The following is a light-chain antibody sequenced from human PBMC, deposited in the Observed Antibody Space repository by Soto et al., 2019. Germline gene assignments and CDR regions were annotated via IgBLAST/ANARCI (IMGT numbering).Light chain of an antibody. J-gene: IGKJ4*01. CDR2: AAS. CDR1: QSIDKY. CDR3: QQSYSTPSIT. Sequence: DIQMTQSPSSLSASVGDRVTITCRASQSIDKYLNWYQQKPGKGPNLLIYAASNLRTGVPSRFSGSGYGTDFTLTISSLLPEDFAIYFCQQSYSTPSITFGGGTKVDIK. V-gene: IGKV1-39*01.